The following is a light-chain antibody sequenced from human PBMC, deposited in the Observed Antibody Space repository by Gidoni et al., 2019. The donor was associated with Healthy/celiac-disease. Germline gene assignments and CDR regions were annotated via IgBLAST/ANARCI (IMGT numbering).Light chain of an antibody. J-gene: IGKJ4*01. Sequence: EIVLTQSPATLSLSPGERATLSCRASQSVSSYLAWYQQKPGQAPRLLIYDASNRATGIPARFSGSGSGTDFTLTISSLEPEDFAVYYCQQRSKWLTFXGXTKVEIK. CDR3: QQRSKWLT. CDR1: QSVSSY. V-gene: IGKV3-11*01. CDR2: DAS.